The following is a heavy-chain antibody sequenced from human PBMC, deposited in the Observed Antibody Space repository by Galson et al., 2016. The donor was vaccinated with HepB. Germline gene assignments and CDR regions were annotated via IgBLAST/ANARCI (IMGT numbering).Heavy chain of an antibody. D-gene: IGHD6-19*01. CDR3: ATGISVAGKYYYYYMDV. Sequence: LSLTCIVSGGSISSSNYYWGWIRQPPGRGLEWIGSIYYNGDTYYNPSLESRVTISVDTSKNQFSLRLCSVTAADTAVYYCATGISVAGKYYYYYMDVWGKGTPVTVSS. V-gene: IGHV4-39*01. CDR2: IYYNGDT. CDR1: GGSISSSNYY. J-gene: IGHJ6*03.